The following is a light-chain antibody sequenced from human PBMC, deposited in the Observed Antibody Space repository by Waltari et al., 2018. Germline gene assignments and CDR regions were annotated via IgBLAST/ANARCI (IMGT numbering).Light chain of an antibody. V-gene: IGKV3-15*01. J-gene: IGKJ3*01. CDR3: QHYGTSPPFT. CDR1: QSIRTS. CDR2: GAS. Sequence: IVMTQSPATLSVSPGERATLSCRASQSIRTSLAWYQQTPGQPPRLLIYGASTRATGIPARFSGSGSGTEFTLTISSLQSEDFAVYYCQHYGTSPPFTFGPGTKVDIK.